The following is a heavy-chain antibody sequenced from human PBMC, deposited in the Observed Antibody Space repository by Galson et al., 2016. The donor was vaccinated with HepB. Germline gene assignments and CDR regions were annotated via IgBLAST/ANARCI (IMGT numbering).Heavy chain of an antibody. D-gene: IGHD3-3*01. CDR3: ARGEYDFWSGYYYGMDV. CDR2: ISSTGSKI. Sequence: SLRLSCAASGFTFSDYYMSWIRQAPGKGLEWVSFISSTGSKIYYAESVKGRFTISRDNAKNSLHLQMNSLRAEDTAQYYCARGEYDFWSGYYYGMDVWGQGTTVTVSS. CDR1: GFTFSDYY. V-gene: IGHV3-11*01. J-gene: IGHJ6*02.